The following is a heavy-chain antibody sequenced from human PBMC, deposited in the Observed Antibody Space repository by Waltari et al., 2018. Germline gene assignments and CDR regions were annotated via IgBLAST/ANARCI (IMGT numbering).Heavy chain of an antibody. CDR2: FDPEHGKT. CDR1: GDGLVGPF. CDR3: ARGLAATVYYFNGLDV. Sequence: QLEQSGPEVKKPGASVKVSCKASGDGLVGPFMHWVRQAPGKGPGWVAGFDPEHGKTVYAQSFQGRVTMTEDKSIDTAYMELSSLRSEDTAVYYCARGLAATVYYFNGLDVWGQGTSVLVSS. D-gene: IGHD2-15*01. J-gene: IGHJ6*02. V-gene: IGHV1-24*01.